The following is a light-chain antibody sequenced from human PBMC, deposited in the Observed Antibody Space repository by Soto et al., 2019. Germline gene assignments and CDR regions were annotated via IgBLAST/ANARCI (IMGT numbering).Light chain of an antibody. CDR3: AAWDDSLSGWV. CDR2: RNN. CDR1: SSNIGSNF. Sequence: QSVLTQPPSASGPPGQRVTISCSGSSSNIGSNFVYWYQQFPGTAPKPLIYRNNQRPSGVPDRFSGSKSGTSASLAISGLPSEDEADYYCAAWDDSLSGWVFGGGTKLTVL. J-gene: IGLJ3*02. V-gene: IGLV1-47*01.